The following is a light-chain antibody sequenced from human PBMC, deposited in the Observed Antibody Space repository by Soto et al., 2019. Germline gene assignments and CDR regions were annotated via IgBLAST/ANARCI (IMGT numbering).Light chain of an antibody. V-gene: IGKV1-13*02. J-gene: IGKJ2*01. CDR1: QGISGA. CDR3: QQFNSYPHT. Sequence: AIQLTQSPSSLSASVGDRVTITCRASQGISGALAWYQQKPGKAPKLLIYDASSLESGVPSRFSGSGPGTDFTITISSLQTEDFATYYCQQFNSYPHTFGQGTKLEIK. CDR2: DAS.